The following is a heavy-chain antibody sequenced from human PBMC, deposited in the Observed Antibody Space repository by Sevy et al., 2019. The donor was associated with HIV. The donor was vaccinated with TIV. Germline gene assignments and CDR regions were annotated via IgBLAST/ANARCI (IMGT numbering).Heavy chain of an antibody. CDR2: INHSGST. D-gene: IGHD2-2*01. CDR3: ARGLLPENSMDV. Sequence: SETLSLTCAVYGGSFSGYYWSWIRQPPGKGLEWIGEINHSGSTNYNPSLKSRVAISVDTSKNQFSLKLSSVTAADTAVYYCARGLLPENSMDVWGKGTLVTVSS. J-gene: IGHJ6*03. CDR1: GGSFSGYY. V-gene: IGHV4-34*01.